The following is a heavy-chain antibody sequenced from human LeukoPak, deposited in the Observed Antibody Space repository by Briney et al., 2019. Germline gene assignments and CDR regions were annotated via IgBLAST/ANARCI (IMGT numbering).Heavy chain of an antibody. CDR1: GGSISSGDYY. D-gene: IGHD5-18*01. J-gene: IGHJ5*02. CDR2: IYYSGST. Sequence: KTSETLSLTCTVSGGSISSGDYYWSWIRQPPGKGLEWIGYIYYSGSTCYNPSLKIRVTISVDTSKNQFSLKLSSVTAADTAVYYCASYRNVDTAMVHWFDPWGQGTLVTVSS. V-gene: IGHV4-30-4*01. CDR3: ASYRNVDTAMVHWFDP.